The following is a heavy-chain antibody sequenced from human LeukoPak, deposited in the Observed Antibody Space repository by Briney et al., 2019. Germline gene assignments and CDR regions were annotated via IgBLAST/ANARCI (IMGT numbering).Heavy chain of an antibody. D-gene: IGHD6-13*01. J-gene: IGHJ4*02. Sequence: PGGSLRLSCAASGFTFSSYSMNGVRQAPGKGLEWVSSISSSSSYIYYADSVKGRLTISRDNAKNSLYLQMNSLRAEDTAVYYCARGIADYFDYWGQGTLVTVSS. V-gene: IGHV3-21*01. CDR2: ISSSSSYI. CDR3: ARGIADYFDY. CDR1: GFTFSSYS.